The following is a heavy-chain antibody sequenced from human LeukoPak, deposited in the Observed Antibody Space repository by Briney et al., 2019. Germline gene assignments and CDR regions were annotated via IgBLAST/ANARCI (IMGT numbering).Heavy chain of an antibody. CDR2: IYPDDSDT. Sequence: GESLKISCKGSGYSFTNYWIGWVRQMPGKGLEWMGVIYPDDSDTRYSPSFQGQVTISADKSISTAFLQWSSLKASDTATYYCATYPRSGSYMDYWGQGTLVTVSS. CDR1: GYSFTNYW. J-gene: IGHJ4*02. V-gene: IGHV5-51*01. CDR3: ATYPRSGSYMDY. D-gene: IGHD3-10*01.